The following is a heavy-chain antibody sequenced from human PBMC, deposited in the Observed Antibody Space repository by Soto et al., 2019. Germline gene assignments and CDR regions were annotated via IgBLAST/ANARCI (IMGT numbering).Heavy chain of an antibody. Sequence: EVQLVESGGGLVQPGGSLRLSFAASGFTFSTYWMHWVRQVPGKGLVWVSRVNPDGTTTNYAASVKGRFTISRDNAKNTVHLQMNSLRVDDTAVYFCARDLAGVDDSWGQGTLVTVSS. J-gene: IGHJ4*02. CDR2: VNPDGTTT. V-gene: IGHV3-74*01. D-gene: IGHD7-27*01. CDR1: GFTFSTYW. CDR3: ARDLAGVDDS.